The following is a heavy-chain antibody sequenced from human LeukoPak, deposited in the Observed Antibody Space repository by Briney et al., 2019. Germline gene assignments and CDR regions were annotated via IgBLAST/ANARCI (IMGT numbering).Heavy chain of an antibody. D-gene: IGHD3-22*01. CDR1: GGSISSSSYY. CDR2: IYYSGST. V-gene: IGHV4-39*07. Sequence: SETLSLTCTVSGGSISSSSYYWGWIRQPPGKGLEWIGSIYYSGSTYYNPSLKSRVTMSVDTSKKQFSLRLSSVTAADTAVYYCARTPIYYFDNSGYYNWGQGTLVTVSS. J-gene: IGHJ4*02. CDR3: ARTPIYYFDNSGYYN.